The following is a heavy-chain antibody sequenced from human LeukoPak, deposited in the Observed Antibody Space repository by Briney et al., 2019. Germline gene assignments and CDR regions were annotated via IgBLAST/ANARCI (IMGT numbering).Heavy chain of an antibody. Sequence: SGGSLRLSCVASGFIFSTYGMHWVRQAPGKGLEWVSVIYSGGSTYYADSVKGRFTISRDNAKNSLYLQMNSLRAEDTAVYYCAELGITMIGGVWGKGTTVTISS. CDR2: IYSGGST. V-gene: IGHV3-NL1*01. J-gene: IGHJ6*04. CDR3: AELGITMIGGV. CDR1: GFIFSTYG. D-gene: IGHD3-10*02.